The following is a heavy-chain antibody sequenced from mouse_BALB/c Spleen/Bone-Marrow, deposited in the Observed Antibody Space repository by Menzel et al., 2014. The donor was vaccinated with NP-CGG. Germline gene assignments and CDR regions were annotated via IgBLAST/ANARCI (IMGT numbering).Heavy chain of an antibody. CDR2: VYPGDGST. J-gene: IGHJ3*01. CDR1: GYTFTSYD. V-gene: IGHV1S56*01. CDR3: ARSGDSSGYGFAY. D-gene: IGHD3-2*01. Sequence: VKLQESGPELVKPGALVKISCKASGYTFTSYDINWVKQRPGQGLEWIGWVYPGDGSTEYNEKFKGKATLTADKSSSTAYMQLSSLTSENSAVYFCARSGDSSGYGFAYWGQGTLVTVSA.